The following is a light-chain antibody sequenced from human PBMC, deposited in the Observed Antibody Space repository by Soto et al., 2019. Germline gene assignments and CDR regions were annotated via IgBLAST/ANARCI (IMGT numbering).Light chain of an antibody. Sequence: EIVLTQSPVTLSLSPGERATLSCRASQSVTNSLAWYQQKPGQAPRLLVYDASNRATGIPARFSGSGSGTDFTLTISSLEPEDFSVYYCQQRYNWPITFGQGTRLEIK. CDR3: QQRYNWPIT. CDR1: QSVTNS. J-gene: IGKJ5*01. CDR2: DAS. V-gene: IGKV3-11*01.